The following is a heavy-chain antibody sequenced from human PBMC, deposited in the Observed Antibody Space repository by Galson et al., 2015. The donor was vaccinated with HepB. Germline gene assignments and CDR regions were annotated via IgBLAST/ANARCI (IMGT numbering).Heavy chain of an antibody. CDR3: AKDYEEYSYHYYYFGIDV. Sequence: SLRLSCAASGFTFSSYGMHWVRQAPGKGLEWVAVIWYDGSNKYYADSVKGRFTISRDNSKNTLYLQMNSLRAEDTAVYYCAKDYEEYSYHYYYFGIDVWGQGTTVTVSS. CDR2: IWYDGSNK. J-gene: IGHJ6*02. V-gene: IGHV3-33*06. D-gene: IGHD5-18*01. CDR1: GFTFSSYG.